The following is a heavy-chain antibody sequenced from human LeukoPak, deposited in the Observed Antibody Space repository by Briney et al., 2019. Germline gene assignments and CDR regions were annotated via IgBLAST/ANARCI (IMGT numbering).Heavy chain of an antibody. D-gene: IGHD1/OR15-1a*01. CDR1: GYSISSGYY. J-gene: IGHJ6*03. V-gene: IGHV4-38-2*02. CDR2: IYHSGST. CDR3: ARATRNNHYYYYMDV. Sequence: SETLSLTCTVSGYSISSGYYWGWIGQPPGKGLEWIGSIYHSGSTYYNPSLKSRVTISVDTSKNQFSLKLSSVTAADTAVYYCARATRNNHYYYYMDVWGKGTTVTVSS.